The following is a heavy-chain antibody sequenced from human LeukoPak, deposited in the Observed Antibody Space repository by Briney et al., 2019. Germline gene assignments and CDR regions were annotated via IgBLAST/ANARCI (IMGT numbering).Heavy chain of an antibody. J-gene: IGHJ6*02. CDR2: INPNSGVT. CDR3: ARDRSGILGYYYNGMDV. D-gene: IGHD3-10*01. CDR1: GYTFTGYH. V-gene: IGHV1-2*06. Sequence: ASVKVSCKASGYTFTGYHVHWVRQAPGQGLEWVGRINPNSGVTNYAQKFQGRVTMTRHTSITTAHMELSKLRSDDTAVYYCARDRSGILGYYYNGMDVWGQGTTVTVSS.